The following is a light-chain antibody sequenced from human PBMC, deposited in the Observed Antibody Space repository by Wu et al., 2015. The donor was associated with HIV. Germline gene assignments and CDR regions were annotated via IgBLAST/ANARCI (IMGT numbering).Light chain of an antibody. J-gene: IGKJ4*01. CDR2: GAS. V-gene: IGKV3-20*01. CDR3: QQYGTSSLT. CDR1: QSVSSSY. Sequence: EIVLTQSPGTLSLSPGIRATLSCRASQSVSSSYLAWYQQKPGQAPRLLIYGASNRATGIPDRFSGSGSGTDFTLTISRLEPEDFAVYTCQQYGTSSLTFGGGTKVEIE.